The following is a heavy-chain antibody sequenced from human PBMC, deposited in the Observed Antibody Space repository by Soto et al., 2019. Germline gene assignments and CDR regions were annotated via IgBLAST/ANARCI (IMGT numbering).Heavy chain of an antibody. J-gene: IGHJ4*02. CDR1: GYRFSTYW. CDR2: IYPGDSDT. Sequence: PGGSLKISCKASGYRFSTYWFGWVRQRPGKGPEWMAIIYPGDSDTRENPSFQGQVTISADKSSNTVHLQWRSLKASDTAISYCARLGGIVDTGTWIQWGQGT. V-gene: IGHV5-51*01. D-gene: IGHD1-26*01. CDR3: ARLGGIVDTGTWIQ.